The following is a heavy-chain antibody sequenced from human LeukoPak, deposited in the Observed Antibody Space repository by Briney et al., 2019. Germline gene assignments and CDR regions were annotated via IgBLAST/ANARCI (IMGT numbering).Heavy chain of an antibody. CDR1: GGSISSYY. CDR2: IYYGGST. V-gene: IGHV4-59*08. D-gene: IGHD6-13*01. J-gene: IGHJ4*02. Sequence: NASETLSLTCTVSGGSISSYYWSWIRQPPGKGLEWIGYIYYGGSTNYNPSLKSRVTISVDRSKSQFSLKVSSVTAADTAVYYCARHIAAAGRFDYWGQGTLVTVSS. CDR3: ARHIAAAGRFDY.